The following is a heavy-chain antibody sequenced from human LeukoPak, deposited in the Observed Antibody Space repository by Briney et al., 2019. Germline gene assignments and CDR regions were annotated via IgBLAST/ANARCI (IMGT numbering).Heavy chain of an antibody. V-gene: IGHV4-39*01. CDR3: ARRTYDILTGYLGYFDY. J-gene: IGHJ4*02. CDR2: IYYSGST. CDR1: GDSLSSSSYY. D-gene: IGHD3-9*01. Sequence: SETLTLTCTVSGDSLSSSSYYWGWIRQPPGKGLEWIGSIYYSGSTYYNPSLKSRVTISVDTSKNQFSLKLSSVTAADTAVYYCARRTYDILTGYLGYFDYWGQGTLGTVS.